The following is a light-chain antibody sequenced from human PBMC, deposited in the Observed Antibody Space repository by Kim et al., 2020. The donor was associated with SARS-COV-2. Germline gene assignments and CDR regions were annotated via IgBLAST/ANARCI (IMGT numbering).Light chain of an antibody. CDR2: DAS. Sequence: GDRVTITCRASQGFGSALAWYQQKPGKAPKLLIYDASSLESGVPSRFSGSGSGTDFTLTISSLQPEAFATYYCQQFNSYPVFGQGTKLE. V-gene: IGKV1-13*02. CDR3: QQFNSYPV. CDR1: QGFGSA. J-gene: IGKJ2*01.